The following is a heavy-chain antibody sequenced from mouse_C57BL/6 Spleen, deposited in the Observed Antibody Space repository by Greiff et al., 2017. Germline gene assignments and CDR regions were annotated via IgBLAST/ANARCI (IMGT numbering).Heavy chain of an antibody. J-gene: IGHJ3*01. D-gene: IGHD2-12*01. CDR3: AYDDWFAY. Sequence: VQLQQSGPELVKPGASVKISCKASGYAFSSSWMNWVKQRPGKGLEWIGRIYPGDGDTNYNGKFKGKATLTADKSSSTAYMQLSSLPSEDSAVYFWAYDDWFAYWGQGTLVTVSA. CDR2: IYPGDGDT. CDR1: GYAFSSSW. V-gene: IGHV1-82*01.